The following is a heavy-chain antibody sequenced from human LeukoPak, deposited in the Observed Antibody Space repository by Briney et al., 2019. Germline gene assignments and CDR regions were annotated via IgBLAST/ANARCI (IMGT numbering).Heavy chain of an antibody. CDR3: ARERLEYSSSSGGDY. CDR1: GFTLSSYG. V-gene: IGHV3-33*01. Sequence: GGSLRLSCAVSGFTLSSYGMHWVRQPPDKGREWVGVIWYDGSNKYYADSVKGRFTISRDNSKNTPYLQMNSLRAEDTAVYYCARERLEYSSSSGGDYWGQGTLVTVSS. D-gene: IGHD6-6*01. J-gene: IGHJ4*01. CDR2: IWYDGSNK.